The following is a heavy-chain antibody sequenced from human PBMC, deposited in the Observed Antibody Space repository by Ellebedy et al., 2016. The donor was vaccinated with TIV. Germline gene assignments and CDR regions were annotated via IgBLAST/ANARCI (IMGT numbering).Heavy chain of an antibody. V-gene: IGHV3-7*04. J-gene: IGHJ5*02. D-gene: IGHD3-10*01. Sequence: GGSLRLSXGAPGFTFSDYWMTWVRQARQAPGKGLERLAKINNDGSNTYYVDSVKGRFTISRDNAKNSVYLQMNSLRAEDPAVYYCARGMYVWFGDWFDPWGQGILVTVSS. CDR2: INNDGSNT. CDR1: GFTFSDYW. CDR3: ARGMYVWFGDWFDP.